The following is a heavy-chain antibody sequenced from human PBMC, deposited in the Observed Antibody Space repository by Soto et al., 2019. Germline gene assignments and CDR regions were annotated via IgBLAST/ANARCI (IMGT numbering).Heavy chain of an antibody. CDR2: ISGSGGST. D-gene: IGHD2-2*01. Sequence: GGSLRLSCAASGFTFSSYAMSWVRQAPGKGLEWVSAISGSGGSTYYADSVKGRFTISRDNSKNTLYLQMNSLRAEDTAIYYCAKDDCSSTSCYEMDVWGKGTTVTVSS. CDR3: AKDDCSSTSCYEMDV. V-gene: IGHV3-23*01. J-gene: IGHJ6*04. CDR1: GFTFSSYA.